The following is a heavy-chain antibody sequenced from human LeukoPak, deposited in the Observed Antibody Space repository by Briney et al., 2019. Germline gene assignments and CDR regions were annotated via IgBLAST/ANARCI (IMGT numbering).Heavy chain of an antibody. CDR1: GGSISSSSYY. V-gene: IGHV4-39*01. Sequence: TSETLSLTCTASGGSISSSSYYWGWIRQPPGKGLEWIGSIYYSGSTYYNPSLKSRVTISVDTSKSQFSLKLSSVTAADTALYYCVRVSSGYGPAWFDPWGQGTLVTVFS. D-gene: IGHD5-12*01. CDR3: VRVSSGYGPAWFDP. CDR2: IYYSGST. J-gene: IGHJ5*02.